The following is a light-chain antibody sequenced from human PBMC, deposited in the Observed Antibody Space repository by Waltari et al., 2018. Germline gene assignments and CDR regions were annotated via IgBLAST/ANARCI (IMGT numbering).Light chain of an antibody. Sequence: SYELTQPPSVSVSPGQTASITCSGDKLGDKYVSWYHHKPGQSPVLVLYEDNKRSSGILGRFSGSNSGNTATLTISGTQAMDEADYYCQAWDSSTVVFAGGTKLTVL. J-gene: IGLJ2*01. CDR3: QAWDSSTVV. V-gene: IGLV3-1*01. CDR2: EDN. CDR1: KLGDKY.